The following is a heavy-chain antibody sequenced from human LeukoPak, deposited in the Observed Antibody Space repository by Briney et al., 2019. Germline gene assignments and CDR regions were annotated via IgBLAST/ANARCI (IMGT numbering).Heavy chain of an antibody. J-gene: IGHJ6*03. Sequence: SETLSLTCTVSGGSISSYYWSWIRQPAGKGLEWIGRIYYSGSTNYNPSLKSRVTISVDTSKNQFSLKLSSVTAADTAVYYCARARRDSSAYYYYYYMDVWGKGTTVTISS. D-gene: IGHD6-25*01. CDR3: ARARRDSSAYYYYYYMDV. CDR1: GGSISSYY. CDR2: IYYSGST. V-gene: IGHV4-4*07.